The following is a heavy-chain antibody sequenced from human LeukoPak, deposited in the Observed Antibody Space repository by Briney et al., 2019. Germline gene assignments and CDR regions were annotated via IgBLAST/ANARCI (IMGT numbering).Heavy chain of an antibody. V-gene: IGHV3-20*03. Sequence: GGSLRLXXXASGFMFXXXXXXXVRQAXGXXXXXVSGINXNXGRTGYXXXXXXXFXXXRDNAKNSLYLQMNSLXXEDTALYYCARDYDYGDYPGYWGQGTLVTVSS. CDR1: GFMFXXXX. D-gene: IGHD4-17*01. CDR3: ARDYDYGDYPGY. CDR2: INXNXGRT. J-gene: IGHJ4*02.